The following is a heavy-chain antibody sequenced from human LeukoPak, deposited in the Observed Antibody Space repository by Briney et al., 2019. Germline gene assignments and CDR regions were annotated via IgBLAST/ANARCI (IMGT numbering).Heavy chain of an antibody. CDR1: GFTVSSNY. CDR3: ARDRYFDWFGY. D-gene: IGHD3-9*01. Sequence: GGSLRPSCAASGFTVSSNYMSWVRQAPGKGLEWVSVIYSGGSTYYADSVKGRFTISRDNSKNTLYLQMNSLRAEDTAVYYCARDRYFDWFGYWGQGTLVTVSS. CDR2: IYSGGST. J-gene: IGHJ4*02. V-gene: IGHV3-53*01.